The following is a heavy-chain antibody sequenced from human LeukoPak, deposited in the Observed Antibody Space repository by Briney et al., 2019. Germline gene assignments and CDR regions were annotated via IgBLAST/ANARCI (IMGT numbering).Heavy chain of an antibody. V-gene: IGHV3-11*04. CDR3: AKWTRTYYYDSSGYEGDY. CDR1: GFTFSDYY. CDR2: ISSSGSTI. J-gene: IGHJ4*02. D-gene: IGHD3-22*01. Sequence: GGSLRLSCAASGFTFSDYYMSWIRQAPGKGLEWVSYISSSGSTIYYADSVKGRFTISRDNSKNTLYLQMNSLRAEDTAVYYCAKWTRTYYYDSSGYEGDYWGQGTLVTVSS.